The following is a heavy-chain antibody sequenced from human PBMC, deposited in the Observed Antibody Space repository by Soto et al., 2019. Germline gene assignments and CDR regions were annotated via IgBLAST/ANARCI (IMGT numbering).Heavy chain of an antibody. CDR3: ARDSKIRNGAWNFLPQGYWFDP. D-gene: IGHD2-15*01. V-gene: IGHV4-34*01. CDR1: GWSFSGYI. CDR2: INHSGST. Sequence: SDTLSLTCAVHGWSFSGYIWTWVGQAPGKGLQWIGQINHSGSTYYNPSLKSRVFISLHSSNGQFSLELSSVTAADTAVYYCARDSKIRNGAWNFLPQGYWFDPWGHGTLVT. J-gene: IGHJ5*02.